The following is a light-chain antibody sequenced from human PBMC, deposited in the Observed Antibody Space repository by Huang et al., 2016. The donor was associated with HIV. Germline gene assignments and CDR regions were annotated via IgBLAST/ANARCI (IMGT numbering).Light chain of an antibody. J-gene: IGKJ4*01. CDR2: GAY. Sequence: IQLTQSPSSLSASVGDRITITCRASQSINHYLTWYQQKPGKAPNFMIYGAYTLDTGGPSRFSGSGSGTDFTLTISGLQPEYFATYYCQQLNSYPLTFGGGTKVEIK. CDR3: QQLNSYPLT. CDR1: QSINHY. V-gene: IGKV1-9*01.